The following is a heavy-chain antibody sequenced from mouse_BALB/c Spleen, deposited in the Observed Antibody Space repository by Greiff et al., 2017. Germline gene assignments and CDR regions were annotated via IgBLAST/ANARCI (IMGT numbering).Heavy chain of an antibody. J-gene: IGHJ4*01. V-gene: IGHV5-6-5*01. CDR2: ISSGGST. CDR1: GFTFSSYA. D-gene: IGHD2-14*01. Sequence: DVKVEESGGGLVKPGGSLKLSCAASGFTFSSYAMSWVRQTPEKRLEWVASISSGGSTYYPDSVKGRFTISRDNARNILYLQMSSLRSEDTAMYYCARGKYRYDAGAMDYWGQGTSVTVSS. CDR3: ARGKYRYDAGAMDY.